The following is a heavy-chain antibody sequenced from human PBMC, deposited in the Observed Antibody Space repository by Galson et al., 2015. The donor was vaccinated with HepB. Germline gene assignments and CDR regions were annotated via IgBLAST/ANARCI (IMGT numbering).Heavy chain of an antibody. CDR1: GGSFLSSA. Sequence: SVKVSCKASGGSFLSSAISWVRQAPGQGLEWMGGIIPLYGTPEYAQRFQGRLTITADESTSTAYMELSYLRSDDTAVYYCGLPPSHLRYFYYYLDVWGKGTTVTVSS. CDR3: GLPPSHLRYFYYYLDV. CDR2: IIPLYGTP. V-gene: IGHV1-69*13. J-gene: IGHJ6*03.